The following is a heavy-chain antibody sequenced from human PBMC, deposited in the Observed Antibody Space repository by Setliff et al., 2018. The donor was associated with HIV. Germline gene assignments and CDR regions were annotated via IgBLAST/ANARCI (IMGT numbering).Heavy chain of an antibody. D-gene: IGHD3-22*01. CDR3: ARFPNPSQIVVVMPPDY. J-gene: IGHJ4*02. CDR1: GYTFTSYA. V-gene: IGHV1-3*01. Sequence: ASVKVSCKASGYTFTSYAMHWVRQAPGQRLEWMGWINAGNGNTNYAQNLQDRVTMTTDTSTSTAYMELRSLRSDDTAMYFCARFPNPSQIVVVMPPDYWGQGTLVTVSS. CDR2: INAGNGNT.